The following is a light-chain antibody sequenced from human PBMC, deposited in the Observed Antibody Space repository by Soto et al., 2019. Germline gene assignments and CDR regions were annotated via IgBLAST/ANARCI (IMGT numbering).Light chain of an antibody. V-gene: IGKV3-15*01. CDR3: QQYNNWQFT. Sequence: EIVMTQSPATLSVSPGERATLSCRASQSVSSNLAWYQHKPGQAPRLLIYGASTRATGIPARFSGSGSGTEFTLTISSLQSEDFAIYYCQQYNNWQFTFGPGTKVDIK. CDR2: GAS. J-gene: IGKJ3*01. CDR1: QSVSSN.